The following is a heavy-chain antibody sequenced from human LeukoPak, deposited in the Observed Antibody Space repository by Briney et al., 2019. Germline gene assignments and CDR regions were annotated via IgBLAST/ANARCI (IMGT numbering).Heavy chain of an antibody. D-gene: IGHD3-3*01. V-gene: IGHV1-8*01. CDR3: ARGPRFLEWLRYYYYYMDV. Sequence: ASVKVSYKASGYTFTSYDINRVRQATGQGLEWMGWMNPNSGNTGYAQKFQGRVTMTRNTSISTAYMELSSLGSEDTAVYYCARGPRFLEWLRYYYYYMDVWGKGTTVTVSS. J-gene: IGHJ6*03. CDR1: GYTFTSYD. CDR2: MNPNSGNT.